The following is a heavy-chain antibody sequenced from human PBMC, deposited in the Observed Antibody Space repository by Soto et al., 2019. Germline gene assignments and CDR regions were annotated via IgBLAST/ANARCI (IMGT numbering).Heavy chain of an antibody. Sequence: EVQLVESGGGLVKPGGSLRLSCAASGFTFSSYSMNWVRQAPGKGLEWVSSISSSSSYIYYADSVKGRFTISRDNAKNSLYLQMNSLRAEDTAVYYCARDVSQQLLGYFDYWGQGTLVTVSS. V-gene: IGHV3-21*01. CDR3: ARDVSQQLLGYFDY. CDR2: ISSSSSYI. CDR1: GFTFSSYS. J-gene: IGHJ4*02. D-gene: IGHD6-13*01.